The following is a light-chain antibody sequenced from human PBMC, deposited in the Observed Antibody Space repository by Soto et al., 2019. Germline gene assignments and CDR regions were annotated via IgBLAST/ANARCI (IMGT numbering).Light chain of an antibody. Sequence: QSALTQPPSVSAAPGQKVTISCSGSSSNIGNNYVSWYQQLPGTAPKLLIYDNNKRPSGIPDRFSGSKSGTSATLGITGLQTGDEADYYCGTWDNSLNARVFGGGTKLTVL. CDR3: GTWDNSLNARV. CDR2: DNN. J-gene: IGLJ3*02. CDR1: SSNIGNNY. V-gene: IGLV1-51*01.